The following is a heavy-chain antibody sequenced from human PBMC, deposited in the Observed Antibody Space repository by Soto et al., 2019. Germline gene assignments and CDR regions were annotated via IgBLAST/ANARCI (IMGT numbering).Heavy chain of an antibody. J-gene: IGHJ3*02. CDR1: GFTFSSYS. CDR3: ANLGRTGFDAFDI. V-gene: IGHV3-21*01. CDR2: ISSSSSYI. D-gene: IGHD3-16*01. Sequence: GGSLRLSCAASGFTFSSYSMNWVRQAPGKGLEWVSSISSSSSYIYYADSVKGRFTISRDNAKNSLYLQMNSLRAEDTAVYYCANLGRTGFDAFDIWGQGTMVTVSS.